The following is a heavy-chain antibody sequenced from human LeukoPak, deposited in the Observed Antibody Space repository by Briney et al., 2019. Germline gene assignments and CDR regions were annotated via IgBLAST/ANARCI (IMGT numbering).Heavy chain of an antibody. D-gene: IGHD2/OR15-2a*01. CDR3: AGHHTRNTVDF. J-gene: IGHJ4*02. CDR1: GGSISSGGYY. CDR2: IYYSGST. V-gene: IGHV4-31*03. Sequence: SETLSLTCTVSGGSISSGGYYWSWIRQHPGKGLEWIGYIYYSGSTYYNPSLKSRVTISVDTSKNQFSLKLSSVTAADTAVYYCAGHHTRNTVDFWGQGTLVTVSS.